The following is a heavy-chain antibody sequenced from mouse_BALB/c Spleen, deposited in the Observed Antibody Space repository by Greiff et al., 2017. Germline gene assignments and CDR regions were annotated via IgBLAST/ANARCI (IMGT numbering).Heavy chain of an antibody. CDR3: ARSSSGYVLMDY. CDR2: ISSGSSTI. Sequence: EVMLVESGGGLVQPGGSRKLSCAASGFTFSSFGMHWVRQAPEKGLEWVAYISSGSSTIYYADTVKGRFTISRDNPKNTLFLQMTSLRSEDTAMYYCARSSSGYVLMDYWGQGTSVTVSS. V-gene: IGHV5-17*02. CDR1: GFTFSSFG. J-gene: IGHJ4*01. D-gene: IGHD3-1*01.